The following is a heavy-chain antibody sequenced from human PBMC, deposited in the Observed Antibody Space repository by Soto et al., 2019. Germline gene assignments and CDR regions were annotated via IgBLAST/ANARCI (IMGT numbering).Heavy chain of an antibody. Sequence: QVQLVESGGGVVQPGRSLRLSCSASGFTFSSYAMHWVRQAPGKGLEWVAVISYGGTNIDYADSVKGRFTISRDNSKNTLSLQMDSLGAEDTAVYYCARDPHSTWVRLWAPFDYWGPGTLVTVSS. J-gene: IGHJ4*02. D-gene: IGHD3-16*01. CDR1: GFTFSSYA. CDR2: ISYGGTNI. V-gene: IGHV3-30-3*01. CDR3: ARDPHSTWVRLWAPFDY.